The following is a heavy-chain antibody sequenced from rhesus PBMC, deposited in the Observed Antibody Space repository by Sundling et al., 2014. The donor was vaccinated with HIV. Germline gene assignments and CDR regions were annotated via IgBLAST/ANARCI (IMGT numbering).Heavy chain of an antibody. Sequence: QVQLQESGPGLLKPSETLSLTCTVSGDSIRGGYGWGWVRQLPGKGLEWIGCIYTSSGNTYYNPSLKTRVTISTDTSKDHLSLKLNSVTAADTAVYYCARDRIAAGRYYGLDSWGQGVVVTVSS. V-gene: IGHV4-127*01. D-gene: IGHD6-13*01. CDR3: ARDRIAAGRYYGLDS. J-gene: IGHJ6*01. CDR2: IYTSSGNT. CDR1: GDSIRGGYG.